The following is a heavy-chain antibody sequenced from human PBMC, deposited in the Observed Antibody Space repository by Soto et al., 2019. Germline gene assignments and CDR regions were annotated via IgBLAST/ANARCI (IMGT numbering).Heavy chain of an antibody. CDR2: INSDGSST. V-gene: IGHV3-74*01. D-gene: IGHD2-15*01. CDR1: GFSFSSSW. J-gene: IGHJ4*02. Sequence: GGSLRLSCVVSGFSFSSSWMHWVRQSPGKGLVWVSRINSDGSSTNYADSVKGRFTTSRDNAKNMLYLQMNSLRVEDTALYYCVTGWSGYWGQGTLVTVSS. CDR3: VTGWSGY.